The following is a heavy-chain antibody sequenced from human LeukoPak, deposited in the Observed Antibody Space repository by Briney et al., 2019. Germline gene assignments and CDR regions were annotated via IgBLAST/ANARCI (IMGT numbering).Heavy chain of an antibody. V-gene: IGHV3-11*05. CDR3: AREVGSSRAFDI. CDR1: GFRFSDYY. J-gene: IGHJ3*02. D-gene: IGHD2-15*01. CDR2: FDRGRDGK. Sequence: GGSLRLSCAGSGFRFSDYYMAWIRQTPGKGLQRVSFFDRGRDGKAHADSVQGRSTFSRDNDKNSLYLLLNSLTAEDTAVYYCAREVGSSRAFDIWGQGTMVTVSS.